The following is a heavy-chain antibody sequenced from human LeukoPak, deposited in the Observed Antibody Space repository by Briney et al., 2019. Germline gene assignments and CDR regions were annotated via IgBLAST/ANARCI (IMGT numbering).Heavy chain of an antibody. V-gene: IGHV4-34*01. J-gene: IGHJ5*02. CDR3: AREEAYYYDSIGLEIIRPASLRLFDP. CDR1: GGSFSGYY. Sequence: SETLSLTCAAYGGSFSGYYWSWIRQPPGKGLEWIGEINHSGSTNYNPSLKSRVTISVDTSKNQFSLKLSSVTAADTAVYYCAREEAYYYDSIGLEIIRPASLRLFDPWGQGTLVTVSS. CDR2: INHSGST. D-gene: IGHD3-22*01.